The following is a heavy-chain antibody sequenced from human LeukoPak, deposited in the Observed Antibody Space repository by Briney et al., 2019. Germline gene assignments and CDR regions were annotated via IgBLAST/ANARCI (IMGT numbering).Heavy chain of an antibody. D-gene: IGHD6-13*01. CDR1: GDSFSSNSAA. Sequence: SQTLSLTCAVSGDSFSSNSAAWNWIRQSPSRGLEWLGRTYYRSKWYNDYAVSVKSRITINPDTSKNQFSLQLNSVTPEDTAVYYCARVPSIAAADYYYYGMDVWGQGTTVTVSS. CDR2: TYYRSKWYN. J-gene: IGHJ6*02. V-gene: IGHV6-1*01. CDR3: ARVPSIAAADYYYYGMDV.